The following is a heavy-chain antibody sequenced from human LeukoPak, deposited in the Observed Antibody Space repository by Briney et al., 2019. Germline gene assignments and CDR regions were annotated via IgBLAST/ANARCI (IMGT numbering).Heavy chain of an antibody. Sequence: GGSLRLSCAASGFTFSSSAMSWVRQAPGKGLEWVSTISGSGAYYADSVKGRFTISRDNSKNTLYLQMNSLRAEDTAVYYCAKDVLLWFGGGPDYMDVWGKGTTVTISS. CDR3: AKDVLLWFGGGPDYMDV. CDR2: ISGSGA. V-gene: IGHV3-23*01. D-gene: IGHD3-10*01. CDR1: GFTFSSSA. J-gene: IGHJ6*03.